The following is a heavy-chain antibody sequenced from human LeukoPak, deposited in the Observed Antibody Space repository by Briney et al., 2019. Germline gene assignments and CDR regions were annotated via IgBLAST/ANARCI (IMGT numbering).Heavy chain of an antibody. CDR3: ARAQYSDYVLHNWFDS. Sequence: SVKVSCKASGGTFSGYAITWVRQAPGQGLEWMGGIIPMFGTASYAQKFQGRVTITADKSTSTAYMELSSLRSEDTAVYCCARAQYSDYVLHNWFDSWGQGTLVTVSS. V-gene: IGHV1-69*06. D-gene: IGHD5-12*01. CDR2: IIPMFGTA. CDR1: GGTFSGYA. J-gene: IGHJ5*01.